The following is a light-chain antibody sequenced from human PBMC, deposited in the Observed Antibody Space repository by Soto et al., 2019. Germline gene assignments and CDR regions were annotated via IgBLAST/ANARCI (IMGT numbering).Light chain of an antibody. CDR3: QQASSFQMT. Sequence: MQITQSPSSVSASVGDTVTITCRASQGIGSWLAWYHQIPGKAPKLLIYSASSLQSGTPSRFTGRGSGAAFTLTITKPQPEDVGVYHCQQASSFQMTFGGGTKVNIK. CDR1: QGIGSW. CDR2: SAS. V-gene: IGKV1-12*01. J-gene: IGKJ4*01.